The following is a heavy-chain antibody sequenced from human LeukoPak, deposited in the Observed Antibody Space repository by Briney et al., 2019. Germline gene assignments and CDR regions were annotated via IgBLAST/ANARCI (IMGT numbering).Heavy chain of an antibody. CDR3: ARQSPYSSIWFDY. CDR2: VNPNSGDT. J-gene: IGHJ5*01. V-gene: IGHV1-2*02. Sequence: GASVELSCKASGYTFTGFYMHWVRQAPGQGLEWMGWVNPNSGDTRYTQKFQGRGTMTRDASINTVNMELSRLRPDDTALYYCARQSPYSSIWFDYWGQGTLVAVSS. CDR1: GYTFTGFY. D-gene: IGHD6-13*01.